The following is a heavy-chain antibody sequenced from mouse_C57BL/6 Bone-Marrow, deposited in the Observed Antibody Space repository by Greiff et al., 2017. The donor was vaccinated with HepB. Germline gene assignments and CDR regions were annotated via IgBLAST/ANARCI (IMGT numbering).Heavy chain of an antibody. CDR2: INPYNGDT. CDR3: ARLGGNFSMDY. CDR1: GYSFTGYF. Sequence: VQLKHSGPELVKPGDSVKISCKASGYSFTGYFMNWVMQSHGKSLEWIGRINPYNGDTFYNQKFKGKATLTVDKSSSTAHMELRSLTSEDSAVYYCARLGGNFSMDYWGQGTSVTVSS. D-gene: IGHD2-1*01. J-gene: IGHJ4*01. V-gene: IGHV1-20*01.